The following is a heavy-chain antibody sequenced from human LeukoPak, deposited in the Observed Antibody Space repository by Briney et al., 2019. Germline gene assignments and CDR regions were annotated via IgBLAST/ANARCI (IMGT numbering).Heavy chain of an antibody. Sequence: SETLSLTCTVSGGSISSYYWSWIRQPPGKGLEWIGYIYYSGSTNYNPSLKSRVTISVDTSKNQFSLKLSSVTAADTAVYYCARDFGGDGDYVGYWGQGTLVTVSS. CDR3: ARDFGGDGDYVGY. J-gene: IGHJ4*02. CDR1: GGSISSYY. CDR2: IYYSGST. V-gene: IGHV4-59*01. D-gene: IGHD3-10*01.